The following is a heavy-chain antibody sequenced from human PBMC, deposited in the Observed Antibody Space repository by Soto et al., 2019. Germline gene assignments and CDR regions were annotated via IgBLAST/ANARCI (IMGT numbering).Heavy chain of an antibody. J-gene: IGHJ4*02. CDR3: ARGDPGYGDYGGAY. CDR1: GYTFTSYG. D-gene: IGHD4-17*01. Sequence: QVQLVQSGAEVKKPGASVKVSCKASGYTFTSYGISWVRQAPGQGLACMGWISAYNGNTNYAQRLQGRVTMTTDTATSTAYMELRSLRSDDTAVYYCARGDPGYGDYGGAYWGQGTLVTVSS. CDR2: ISAYNGNT. V-gene: IGHV1-18*01.